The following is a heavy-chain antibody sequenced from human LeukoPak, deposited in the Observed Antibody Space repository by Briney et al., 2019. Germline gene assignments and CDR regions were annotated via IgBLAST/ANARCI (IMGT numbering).Heavy chain of an antibody. CDR3: AIQNIYCSRTSCYEVDWFDP. CDR2: IYYGGST. D-gene: IGHD2-2*01. Sequence: SETLSLTCTVSGGSISTCNYYWGWIRQPPGKGLEWIGSIYYGGSTYYNPSLKSRVTIAVDTSKNQFRLKLSSVTAADTAVYYCAIQNIYCSRTSCYEVDWFDPWGQGTLVTVSS. CDR1: GGSISTCNYY. J-gene: IGHJ5*02. V-gene: IGHV4-39*01.